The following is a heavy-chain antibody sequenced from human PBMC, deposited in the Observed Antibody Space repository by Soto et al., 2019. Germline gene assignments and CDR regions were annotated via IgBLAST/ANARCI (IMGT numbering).Heavy chain of an antibody. CDR3: AKDWYPGGMDV. D-gene: IGHD1-20*01. CDR1: GFTFSSYG. CDR2: ISYDGSNK. Sequence: GGSLRLSCAASGFTFSSYGMHWVRQAPGKGLEWVAVISYDGSNKYYADSVKGRFTISRDNSKNTLYLQMNSLRAEDTAVYYCAKDWYPGGMDVWGQGTTVTVSS. J-gene: IGHJ6*02. V-gene: IGHV3-30*18.